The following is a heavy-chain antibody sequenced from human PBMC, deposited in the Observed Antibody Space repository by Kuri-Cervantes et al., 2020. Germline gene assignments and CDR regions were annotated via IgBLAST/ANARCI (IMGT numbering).Heavy chain of an antibody. CDR1: GYTFTGYY. V-gene: IGHV1-2*02. D-gene: IGHD1-26*01. CDR3: ARAGIVGADYWNYYYYGMDV. J-gene: IGHJ6*02. Sequence: ASVKVSCKASGYTFTGYYMHWVRQAPGQGLEWMGWINPNSGGTSYAQKFQGRVTMTRDTSTSTVYMELSSLRSEDTAVYYCARAGIVGADYWNYYYYGMDVWGQGTTVTVSS. CDR2: INPNSGGT.